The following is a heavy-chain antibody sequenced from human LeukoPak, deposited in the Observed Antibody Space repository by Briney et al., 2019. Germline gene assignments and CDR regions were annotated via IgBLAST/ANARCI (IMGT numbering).Heavy chain of an antibody. CDR1: GYTFTSYY. CDR2: INPSGGST. Sequence: ASVKVSCKASGYTFTSYYMHWVRQAPGQGLEWTGIINPSGGSTSYAQRFQGRVTMTRDTSTSTVYMELSSLRSEDTAVYYCAGPSGTYYDYWGQGTLVTVSS. V-gene: IGHV1-46*01. D-gene: IGHD1-1*01. J-gene: IGHJ4*02. CDR3: AGPSGTYYDY.